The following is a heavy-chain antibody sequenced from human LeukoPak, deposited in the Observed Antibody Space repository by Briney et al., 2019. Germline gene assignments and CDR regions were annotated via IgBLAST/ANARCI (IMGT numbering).Heavy chain of an antibody. D-gene: IGHD3-10*01. CDR3: ARELYGSGRDYGMDV. Sequence: GGSLRLSCSASGFTFNTFAMSWVRQAPGKGLEWVSYISSSGSTIYYADSVKGRFTISRDNAKNSLYLQMNSLRAEDTAVYYCARELYGSGRDYGMDVWGQGTTVTVSS. V-gene: IGHV3-11*01. J-gene: IGHJ6*02. CDR1: GFTFNTFA. CDR2: ISSSGSTI.